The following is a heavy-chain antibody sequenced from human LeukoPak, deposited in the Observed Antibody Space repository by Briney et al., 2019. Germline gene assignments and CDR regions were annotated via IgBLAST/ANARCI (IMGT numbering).Heavy chain of an antibody. V-gene: IGHV4-59*01. Sequence: SETLSLTCTVSGGSISSYYWSWLRQPSGKGLEWIGYVYYSGSTNYNPSLKSRVTISVDTSKNQFSLKLSSVTAADTAVYYCARTVRGVFDYWGQGTLVTVSS. D-gene: IGHD3-10*01. CDR2: VYYSGST. CDR1: GGSISSYY. CDR3: ARTVRGVFDY. J-gene: IGHJ4*02.